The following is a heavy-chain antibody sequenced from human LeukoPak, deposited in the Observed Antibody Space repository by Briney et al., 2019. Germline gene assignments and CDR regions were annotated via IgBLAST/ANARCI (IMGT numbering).Heavy chain of an antibody. Sequence: SGGSPRLSCAASGFTFSSYSMNWVRQAPGKGLEWVSSINTRSYIYYADSVNGRFTISRDDAKNSLYLQMNSLTAEDTAVYYCAREGGYCYGGSCRWFDSWGQGTLVTVSS. CDR1: GFTFSSYS. D-gene: IGHD2-15*01. J-gene: IGHJ5*01. CDR3: AREGGYCYGGSCRWFDS. V-gene: IGHV3-21*01. CDR2: INTRSYI.